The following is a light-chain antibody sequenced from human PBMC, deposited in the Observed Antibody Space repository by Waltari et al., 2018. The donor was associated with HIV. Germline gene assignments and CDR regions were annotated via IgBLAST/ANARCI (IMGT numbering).Light chain of an antibody. J-gene: IGLJ1*01. Sequence: SFVLTQPPSVSVAPGPTATITCEGNNIGRSSVHWYQQKPGQAPVLVIYYNDDRPSGIPERFSGSKSGNTATLTITRVEVGDEADYYCQVWDSDSDHYVFGTGTEVTVL. CDR2: YND. CDR3: QVWDSDSDHYV. CDR1: NIGRSS. V-gene: IGLV3-21*02.